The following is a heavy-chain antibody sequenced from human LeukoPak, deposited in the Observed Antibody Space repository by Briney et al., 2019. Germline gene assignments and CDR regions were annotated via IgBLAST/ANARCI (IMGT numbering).Heavy chain of an antibody. Sequence: EASAKVSCKASGHTFTGYYMHWVRQAPGQGLEWLGWINPNSGVTNYAQKFQGRITMTRDTSITTVYMELSSLTSDDTAVYYCGSGQWLVGVFHWGQGTLVTVSS. J-gene: IGHJ4*02. CDR1: GHTFTGYY. V-gene: IGHV1-2*02. CDR2: INPNSGVT. CDR3: GSGQWLVGVFH. D-gene: IGHD6-19*01.